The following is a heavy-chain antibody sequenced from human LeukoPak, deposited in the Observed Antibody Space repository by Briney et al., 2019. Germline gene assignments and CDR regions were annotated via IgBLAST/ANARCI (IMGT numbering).Heavy chain of an antibody. CDR2: IFYSGST. D-gene: IGHD6-13*01. Sequence: PSETLSLTCTVSGGSISSYYWSWIRQPPGKGLEWIGYIFYSGSTNYNPSLKSRVTISVDTSKNQFSLKLSSVTAADTAVYYCARGGSSSWNQYPTYYYYGMDVWGQGTTVTVSS. J-gene: IGHJ6*02. CDR1: GGSISSYY. V-gene: IGHV4-59*01. CDR3: ARGGSSSWNQYPTYYYYGMDV.